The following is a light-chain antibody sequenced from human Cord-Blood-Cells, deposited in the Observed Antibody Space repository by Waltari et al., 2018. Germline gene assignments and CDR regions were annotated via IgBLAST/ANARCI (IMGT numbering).Light chain of an antibody. Sequence: DIQMTQSPSSLSASVGDRVTITCRAIQGISNYLAWYQQKPGKVPKLLIYAASTLQSGVPSRFSGSGSVTDFTLTISSLQPEDVATYYCQKYNSAPRTFGQGTKVEIK. J-gene: IGKJ1*01. V-gene: IGKV1-27*01. CDR1: QGISNY. CDR2: AAS. CDR3: QKYNSAPRT.